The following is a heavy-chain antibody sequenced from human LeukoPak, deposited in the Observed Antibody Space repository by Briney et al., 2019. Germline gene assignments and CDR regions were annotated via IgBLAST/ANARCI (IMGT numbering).Heavy chain of an antibody. V-gene: IGHV4-61*01. CDR2: ISYSGST. J-gene: IGHJ4*02. Sequence: SETLSLTCTVSGGSVSGGYYHWSWIRHPPGKGLEWIGYISYSGSTNYNPSLKSRLTMSLDTSKNQFSLKLNSVTAADTAVYYCARDYRGNNWFYFDFWGQGALVAVSS. CDR1: GGSVSGGYYH. CDR3: ARDYRGNNWFYFDF. D-gene: IGHD1-1*01.